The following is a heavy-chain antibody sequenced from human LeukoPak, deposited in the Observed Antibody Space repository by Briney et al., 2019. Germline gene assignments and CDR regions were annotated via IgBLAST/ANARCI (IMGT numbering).Heavy chain of an antibody. J-gene: IGHJ2*01. CDR1: GFTVSSDY. D-gene: IGHD6-19*01. V-gene: IGHV3-23*01. Sequence: GGSLRLSCAASGFTVSSDYMSWVRQAPGKGLEWVSHISTSGGSTVYADSVKGRFTISRDNSKSTLYLQMNSLRAEDTAVYYCAKDGPSVTGTGWYFDLWGRGALVAVSS. CDR3: AKDGPSVTGTGWYFDL. CDR2: ISTSGGST.